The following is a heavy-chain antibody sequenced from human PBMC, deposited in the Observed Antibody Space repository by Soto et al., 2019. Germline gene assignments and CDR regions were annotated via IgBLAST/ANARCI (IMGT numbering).Heavy chain of an antibody. J-gene: IGHJ5*02. Sequence: EVQLLESGGGLVQPGGSLRLSGAASGFPFSSRAMSWVRQAPGKGLEWVSAISGSGTITYYADSVKGRFTISRDTSKNPLYLQMNSLRADDTAVYYCAEWARYCSGADCRAWGKGTLVTVSS. CDR1: GFPFSSRA. CDR2: ISGSGTIT. CDR3: AEWARYCSGADCRA. V-gene: IGHV3-23*01. D-gene: IGHD2-15*01.